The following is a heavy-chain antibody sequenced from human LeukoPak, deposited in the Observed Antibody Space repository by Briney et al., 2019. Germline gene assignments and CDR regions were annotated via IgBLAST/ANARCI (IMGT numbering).Heavy chain of an antibody. CDR2: ISGSGGST. D-gene: IGHD5-24*01. V-gene: IGHV3-23*01. CDR1: GFTFSSYA. CDR3: AKEWVGQMATITVYFDY. J-gene: IGHJ4*02. Sequence: GGSLRLSCAASGFTFSSYAMSRVRQAPGKGLEWVSAISGSGGSTYYADSVKGRFTISRDNSKNTLYLQMNSLRAEDTAVYYCAKEWVGQMATITVYFDYWGQGTLVTVSS.